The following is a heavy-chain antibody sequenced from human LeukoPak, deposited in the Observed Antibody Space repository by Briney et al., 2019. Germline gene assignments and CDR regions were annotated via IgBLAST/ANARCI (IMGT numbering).Heavy chain of an antibody. D-gene: IGHD4-17*01. CDR1: GGTFSSYA. Sequence: GASVKVSCKASGGTFSSYAISWVRQAPGQGLEWMGGIIPIFGTANYAQKFQGRVTITTDESTGTAYMELSSLRSEDTAVYYCARGSSLDYGDYKGMDVWGQGTTVTVSS. CDR2: IIPIFGTA. J-gene: IGHJ6*02. CDR3: ARGSSLDYGDYKGMDV. V-gene: IGHV1-69*05.